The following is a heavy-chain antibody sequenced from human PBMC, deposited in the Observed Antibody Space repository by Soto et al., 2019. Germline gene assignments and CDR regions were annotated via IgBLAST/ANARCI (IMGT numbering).Heavy chain of an antibody. CDR1: GFTFKTYN. V-gene: IGHV3-48*02. D-gene: IGHD6-19*01. CDR2: IGTSGTPV. Sequence: EVQLEESGGALVQPGGSLRLSCAASGFTFKTYNMNWVRQAPGKGLEWVAYIGTSGTPVYYADSAKGRVTISRDNAKNSPFLQMHSLRDADTALYFCARDPSPDSSGGYYFDYWGQGTVVTVSS. CDR3: ARDPSPDSSGGYYFDY. J-gene: IGHJ4*02.